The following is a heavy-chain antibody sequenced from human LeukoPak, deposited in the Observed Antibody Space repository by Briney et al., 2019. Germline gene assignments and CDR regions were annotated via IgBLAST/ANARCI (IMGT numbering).Heavy chain of an antibody. CDR2: ISVYNGNT. CDR1: GYTFTSYG. D-gene: IGHD3-22*01. V-gene: IGHV1-18*01. Sequence: ASVKVSCKASGYTFTSYGISWVRQAPGQGLEWMGWISVYNGNTNYAQKLQGRVTMTTDTSTSTAYMELRSLRSDDTAVYYCARAGMGDSSGYFLYWYFDLWGRGTLVTVS. J-gene: IGHJ2*01. CDR3: ARAGMGDSSGYFLYWYFDL.